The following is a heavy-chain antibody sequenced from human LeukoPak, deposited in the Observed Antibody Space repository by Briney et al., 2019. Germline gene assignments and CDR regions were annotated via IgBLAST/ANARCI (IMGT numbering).Heavy chain of an antibody. V-gene: IGHV1-8*01. CDR3: ARVLDFWSGSGWD. CDR2: MNPNSGNT. J-gene: IGHJ4*02. CDR1: GYTFTSYD. Sequence: ASVKVSCKASGYTFTSYDINWVRQATGQGLEWMGWMNPNSGNTGYAQKFQGRVTITRNTSISTAYMELSSLRSEDTAVYYCARVLDFWSGSGWDWGQGTLVTVSS. D-gene: IGHD3-3*01.